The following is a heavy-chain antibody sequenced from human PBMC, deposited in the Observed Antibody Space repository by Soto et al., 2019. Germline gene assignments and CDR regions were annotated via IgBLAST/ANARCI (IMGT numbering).Heavy chain of an antibody. CDR3: ARDSREEFGYPLDL. V-gene: IGHV1-18*01. CDR1: GYTFTSYG. D-gene: IGHD3-16*01. CDR2: ISTYNGNT. J-gene: IGHJ3*01. Sequence: VASVKVSCKASGYTFTSYGISWVRQAPGQGLEWMGWISTYNGNTNYAQKLQGRVTMTTDTSTTTAYMELRSLRSDDTAVYYCARDSREEFGYPLDLWGQGTLVTVSS.